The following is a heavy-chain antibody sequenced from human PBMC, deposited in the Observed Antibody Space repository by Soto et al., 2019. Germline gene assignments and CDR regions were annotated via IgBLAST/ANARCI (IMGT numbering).Heavy chain of an antibody. CDR3: ASGDDIYDFDY. D-gene: IGHD2-21*02. V-gene: IGHV1-69*02. CDR2: IIPILDIA. CDR1: GGTFSSYT. J-gene: IGHJ4*02. Sequence: QVQLVQSGAEVKKPGSSVKVSCKASGGTFSSYTISWVRQAPGQGLEWMGRIIPILDIANYAQRFQGRVTITADKSTSTAYMELSSLRSEDTAVYYCASGDDIYDFDYWGQGTLVTVSS.